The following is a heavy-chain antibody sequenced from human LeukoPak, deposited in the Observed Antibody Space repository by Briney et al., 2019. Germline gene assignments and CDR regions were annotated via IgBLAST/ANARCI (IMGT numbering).Heavy chain of an antibody. Sequence: PGGSLRLSCVGSGFTVSSNYMSWVRQPPGKGLGWVAVIYTDGTTFYADSVKGRFTISRDSSKNTVSLQMNSLRVDDTAVYYCARGYPSAFYYYYMDVWGKGTTVTVSS. J-gene: IGHJ6*03. CDR3: ARGYPSAFYYYYMDV. V-gene: IGHV3-53*01. CDR2: IYTDGTT. D-gene: IGHD2-15*01. CDR1: GFTVSSNY.